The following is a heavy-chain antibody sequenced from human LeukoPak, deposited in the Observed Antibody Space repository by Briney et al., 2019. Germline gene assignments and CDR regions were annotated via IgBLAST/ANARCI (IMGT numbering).Heavy chain of an antibody. V-gene: IGHV3-21*01. CDR2: IDSSGLST. CDR1: GFTFSSYW. J-gene: IGHJ4*02. D-gene: IGHD3-16*01. Sequence: PGGSLRLSCAASGFTFSSYWMSWVRQAPGKGLEWVSSIDSSGLSTFCVASLRGRFTISRDNAKNSLYLQMNSLRAEDTAVYHCVRGDRRDFWGQGTLVTVPS. CDR3: VRGDRRDF.